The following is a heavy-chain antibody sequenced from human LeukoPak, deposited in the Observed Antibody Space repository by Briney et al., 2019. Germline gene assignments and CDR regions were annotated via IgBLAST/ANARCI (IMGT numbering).Heavy chain of an antibody. J-gene: IGHJ4*02. D-gene: IGHD6-13*01. CDR2: IGWNSSGI. V-gene: IGHV3-9*01. Sequence: GGSLRLSCAASGFTFDDYAMHWVRQAPGKGLEWVSGIGWNSSGIVYADSVKGRFTISRDNAEKSLYLQMNSLGAEDTALYYCVKVTAAGFVDHWGQGTLVTVSS. CDR3: VKVTAAGFVDH. CDR1: GFTFDDYA.